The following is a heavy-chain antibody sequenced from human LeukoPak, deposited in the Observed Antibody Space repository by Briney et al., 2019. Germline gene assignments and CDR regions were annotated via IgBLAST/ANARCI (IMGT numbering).Heavy chain of an antibody. J-gene: IGHJ4*02. CDR2: ISSSGGST. CDR1: GFTFSDNA. CDR3: ARIGYSSSCKDY. D-gene: IGHD6-13*01. Sequence: PGGSLRLSCEASGFTFSDNAMSWVRQAPGKGLEWVSTISSSGGSTYYADSVRGRFTISRDNAKNTLYVQMNGLRAEDTAVYYCARIGYSSSCKDYWGQGTLVTVSS. V-gene: IGHV3-23*01.